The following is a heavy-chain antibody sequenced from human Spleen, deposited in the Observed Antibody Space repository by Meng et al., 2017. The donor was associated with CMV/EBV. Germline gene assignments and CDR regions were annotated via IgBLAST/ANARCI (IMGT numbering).Heavy chain of an antibody. Sequence: SETLSLTCTVSGDSISSSGYYWGWIRQPPGKGLDWIGSIYYSGRTYYNPSLKSRVTISVDTSKNQFSLKLSSVTAADTAVYYCARAGALRFLEWIFDHWGQGTLVTVSS. CDR2: IYYSGRT. CDR1: GDSISSSGYY. J-gene: IGHJ4*02. CDR3: ARAGALRFLEWIFDH. V-gene: IGHV4-39*01. D-gene: IGHD3-3*01.